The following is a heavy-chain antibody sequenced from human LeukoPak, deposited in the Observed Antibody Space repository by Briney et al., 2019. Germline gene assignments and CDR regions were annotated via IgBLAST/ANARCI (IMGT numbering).Heavy chain of an antibody. CDR2: INHSGST. Sequence: SETLSLTCAVYGGSFSGYYWSWIRQPPGKGLEWIGEINHSGSTNYNPSLKSRVTISVDTSKNQFSLKLSSVTAADTAVYYCATQRTDYGDYGGQGTLVTVSS. J-gene: IGHJ4*02. D-gene: IGHD1-1*01. CDR3: ATQRTDYGDY. V-gene: IGHV4-34*01. CDR1: GGSFSGYY.